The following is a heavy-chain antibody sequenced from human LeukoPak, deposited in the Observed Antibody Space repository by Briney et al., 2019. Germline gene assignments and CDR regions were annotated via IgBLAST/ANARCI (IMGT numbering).Heavy chain of an antibody. CDR2: IWYDGSNK. CDR1: GFTFSSYA. V-gene: IGHV3-33*08. Sequence: GGSLRLSCAASGFTFSSYAMHWVRQAPGKGLEWVAVIWYDGSNKYYTDSVKGRFTISRDNSKNTLYLQVNSLRADDTAVYYCARDGEFEYSSSSLDYWGQGTLVTVSS. D-gene: IGHD6-6*01. CDR3: ARDGEFEYSSSSLDY. J-gene: IGHJ4*02.